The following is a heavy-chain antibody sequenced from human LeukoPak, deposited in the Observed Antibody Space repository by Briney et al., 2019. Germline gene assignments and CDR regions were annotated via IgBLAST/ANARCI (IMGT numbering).Heavy chain of an antibody. CDR2: IYYSGST. CDR3: ARAMVKPYYYYMDV. J-gene: IGHJ6*03. V-gene: IGHV4-59*01. CDR1: GGSISSYY. Sequence: SETLSLTCTVSGGSISSYYWSWIRQPPGKGLEWMGYIYYSGSTNYNPSLKSRVTISVDTSKNQFSLKLSSVTAADTAVYYCARAMVKPYYYYMDVWGKGTTVTVSS. D-gene: IGHD2-8*01.